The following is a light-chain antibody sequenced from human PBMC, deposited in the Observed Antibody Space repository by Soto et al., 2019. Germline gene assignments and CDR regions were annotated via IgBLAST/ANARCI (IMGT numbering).Light chain of an antibody. CDR2: DAS. V-gene: IGKV3-11*01. CDR3: QQRSNWPRT. Sequence: EVVVTQSPATLSVSPGERATLSCRASQSVSSNLAWYQQKPGQAPRLLIYDASNRATGIPARFSGSGSGTDFTLTISSLEPEDFAVYYCQQRSNWPRTFGQGTKVDI. J-gene: IGKJ1*01. CDR1: QSVSSN.